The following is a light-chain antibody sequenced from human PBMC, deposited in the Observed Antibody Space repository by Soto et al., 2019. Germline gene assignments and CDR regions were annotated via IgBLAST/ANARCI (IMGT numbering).Light chain of an antibody. CDR2: GNS. CDR3: QSYDSSLSAHVV. Sequence: QSVLTQPPSVSGAPGQRVTISCTGSSSNIGAGYDVHWYQQLPGTAPKLLIYGNSNRPSGVPDRFSGSKSGTSASLAITGLQGEDEAYYYCQSYDSSLSAHVVFGGGTKVTVL. CDR1: SSNIGAGYD. V-gene: IGLV1-40*01. J-gene: IGLJ2*01.